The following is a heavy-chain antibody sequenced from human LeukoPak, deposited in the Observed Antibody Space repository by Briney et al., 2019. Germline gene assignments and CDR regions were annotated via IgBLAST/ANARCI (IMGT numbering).Heavy chain of an antibody. CDR2: ISGSGGST. D-gene: IGHD3-22*01. CDR1: GFTFSSYE. V-gene: IGHV3-23*01. Sequence: GGSLRLSCAASGFTFSSYEMSWVRQAPGKGLEWVSAISGSGGSTYYADSVKGRFTISRDNSKNTLYLQMNSLRAEDTAVYYCARDRHKYNYDSGGYPPYWGQGTLVTVSS. J-gene: IGHJ4*02. CDR3: ARDRHKYNYDSGGYPPY.